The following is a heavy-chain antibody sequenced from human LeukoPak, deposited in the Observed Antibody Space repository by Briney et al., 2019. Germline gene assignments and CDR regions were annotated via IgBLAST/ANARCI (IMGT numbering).Heavy chain of an antibody. CDR3: ARHQWLGPFDS. Sequence: SETLSLTCTFFGGSISSSSHYWGWIRQPPGEGLEWIGSIYFSGSTYYSPSLKSRVTISVDPSTNQFSLKLSSVTAADTAVYFCARHQWLGPFDSWGQGTLVTVSS. V-gene: IGHV4-39*01. D-gene: IGHD6-19*01. CDR1: GGSISSSSHY. CDR2: IYFSGST. J-gene: IGHJ4*02.